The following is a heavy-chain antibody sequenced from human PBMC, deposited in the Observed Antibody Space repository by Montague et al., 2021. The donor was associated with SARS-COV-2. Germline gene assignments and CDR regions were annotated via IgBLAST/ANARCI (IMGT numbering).Heavy chain of an antibody. V-gene: IGHV4-39*01. Sequence: SETLSLTCTVSGGPISSSSYYWGWIRQPPGKGLEWIGSIYYSGSTYYNPSLKSRVTISVDTSKNQFSLKLSSVTAADTAVYYCARFPTSYYYDSKAAPATPDAFDIWGQGTTVIVSS. CDR2: IYYSGST. CDR3: ARFPTSYYYDSKAAPATPDAFDI. J-gene: IGHJ3*02. D-gene: IGHD3-22*01. CDR1: GGPISSSSYY.